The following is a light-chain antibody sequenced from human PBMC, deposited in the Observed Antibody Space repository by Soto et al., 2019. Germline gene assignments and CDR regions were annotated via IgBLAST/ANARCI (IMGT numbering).Light chain of an antibody. CDR2: EVS. CDR3: SSYAGSNNLL. Sequence: QSVLTQPPSASGSPGQSVTISCTGTSSDVGGYNYVSWYQQHPGKAPKLIIYEVSKRPSGVPDRFSGPKSGNTASLTVSGLQAEDEAEFYCSSYAGSNNLLFGGGTKLTVL. CDR1: SSDVGGYNY. J-gene: IGLJ2*01. V-gene: IGLV2-8*01.